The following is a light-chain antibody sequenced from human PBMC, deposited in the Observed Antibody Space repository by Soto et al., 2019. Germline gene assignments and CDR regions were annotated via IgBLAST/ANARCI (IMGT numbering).Light chain of an antibody. CDR1: QSVFSNSNNKKY. CDR2: WAS. CDR3: QQYYSTPWT. V-gene: IGKV4-1*01. Sequence: DIVMTQSADSLAVSLGERATINCKSSQSVFSNSNNKKYLAWYQQKPGQPPKLLIHWASIRESGVPDRFSGSGSGTAFTLTINSLQAEDVAVYYCQQYYSTPWTFGQGTKVDIK. J-gene: IGKJ1*01.